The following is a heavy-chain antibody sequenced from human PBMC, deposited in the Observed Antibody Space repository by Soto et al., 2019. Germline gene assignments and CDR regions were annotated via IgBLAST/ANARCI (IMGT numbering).Heavy chain of an antibody. Sequence: ASVKVSCKASGYTFTSYGISWVRQAPGQGLEWMGWISAYNGNTNYAQKLQGRVTMTTDTSTGTAYMELRSLRSDDTAVYYCARDLGIAAAGTHGAWGQGTLVTVSS. CDR3: ARDLGIAAAGTHGA. D-gene: IGHD6-13*01. CDR2: ISAYNGNT. J-gene: IGHJ5*02. CDR1: GYTFTSYG. V-gene: IGHV1-18*01.